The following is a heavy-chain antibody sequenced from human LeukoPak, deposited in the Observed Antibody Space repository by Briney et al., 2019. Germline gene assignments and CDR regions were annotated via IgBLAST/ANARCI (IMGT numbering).Heavy chain of an antibody. Sequence: GGSLRLSCAASGFTFSSYWMSWVRQAPGKGLEWVANIKQDGSEKYYVDSVKGRFTISRDNAKNSLYLQMNSLRAEDTAVYYCARDHDFWSGYYPYWGQGTLVTVSS. J-gene: IGHJ4*02. V-gene: IGHV3-7*01. CDR1: GFTFSSYW. D-gene: IGHD3-3*01. CDR3: ARDHDFWSGYYPY. CDR2: IKQDGSEK.